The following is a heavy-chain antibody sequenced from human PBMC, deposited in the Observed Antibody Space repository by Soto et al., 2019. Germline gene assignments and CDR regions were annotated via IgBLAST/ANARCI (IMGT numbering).Heavy chain of an antibody. J-gene: IGHJ4*02. CDR2: IKSKTDGGTT. CDR1: GFTFSNAW. V-gene: IGHV3-15*07. Sequence: EVQLVESGGGLVKPGGSLRLYCAASGFTFSNAWMNWVRQAPGKGLEWVGRIKSKTDGGTTDYAAPVKGRFTISRDDSKNTLYLQMNSLKTEDTAVYYCTTDLPYGSGTYFDYWGQGTLVTVSS. CDR3: TTDLPYGSGTYFDY. D-gene: IGHD3-10*01.